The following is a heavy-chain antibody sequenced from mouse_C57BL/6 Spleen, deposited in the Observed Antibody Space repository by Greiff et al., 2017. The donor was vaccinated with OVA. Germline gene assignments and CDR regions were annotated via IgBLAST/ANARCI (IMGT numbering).Heavy chain of an antibody. Sequence: EVHLVESGEGLVKPGGSLKLSCAASGFTFSDYGMHWVRQAPEKGLEWVAYISSGSSTIYYADTVKGRFTISRDNAKNTLFLQMTSLRSEDTAMYYCARDYYGSFYYFDYWSQGTTLTVSS. V-gene: IGHV5-17*01. CDR1: GFTFSDYG. CDR3: ARDYYGSFYYFDY. D-gene: IGHD1-1*01. CDR2: ISSGSSTI. J-gene: IGHJ2*01.